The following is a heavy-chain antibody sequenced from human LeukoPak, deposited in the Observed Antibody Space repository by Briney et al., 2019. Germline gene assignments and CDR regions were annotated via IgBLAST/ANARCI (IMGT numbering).Heavy chain of an antibody. CDR2: ISAYNGDT. J-gene: IGHJ6*02. CDR1: GFTFTKHG. V-gene: IGHV1-18*01. CDR3: AREHDNKVRYYNGMDV. D-gene: IGHD3-22*01. Sequence: ASMKVSCKTSGFTFTKHGISWVRQAPGQGLEWMGWISAYNGDTCYAQKFQDRLTMTTDTSTSTAYMDLRSLTSDDTAVYYCAREHDNKVRYYNGMDVWGQGTTVTVSS.